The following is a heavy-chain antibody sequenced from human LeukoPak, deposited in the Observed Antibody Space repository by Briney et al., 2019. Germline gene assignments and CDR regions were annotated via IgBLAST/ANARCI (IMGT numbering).Heavy chain of an antibody. CDR3: ARGTKSGSYRSNWFDP. V-gene: IGHV1-46*01. Sequence: ASVKVSCKASGYTFTSYYMHWVRQAPGQGLEWMGIINPSGGSTSYAQKFQGRVTMTRDTSTSTVYMELSSLRSEDTAVYYCARGTKSGSYRSNWFDPWGQGTLVTVSS. CDR1: GYTFTSYY. J-gene: IGHJ5*02. D-gene: IGHD1-26*01. CDR2: INPSGGST.